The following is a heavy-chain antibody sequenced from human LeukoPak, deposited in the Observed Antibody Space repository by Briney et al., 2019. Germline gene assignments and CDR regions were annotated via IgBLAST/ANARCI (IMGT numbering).Heavy chain of an antibody. Sequence: SETLSLTCTVSGGSISSSGYYWGWIRQPPGKGLEWIGTVYYAGSTYYNPSLKSRVTISEDTSRNQFSLKLNSVTAADTAVYYCARGSGTYYYDSGGYLNWFDPWGQGILVTVSS. J-gene: IGHJ5*02. CDR1: GGSISSSGYY. CDR2: VYYAGST. D-gene: IGHD3-22*01. CDR3: ARGSGTYYYDSGGYLNWFDP. V-gene: IGHV4-39*01.